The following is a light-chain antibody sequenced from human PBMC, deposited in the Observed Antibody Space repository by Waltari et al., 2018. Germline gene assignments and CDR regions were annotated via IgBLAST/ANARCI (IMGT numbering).Light chain of an antibody. Sequence: QLVLTQSPSASASLGASVKVTCTLSSGHTSYAIAWHQQQPAKGPRYLMKINSDGSHSKGDGIPDRFSGSSSGAERYLTISSLQSEDDADYYCQTWDTGILVFGGGTKLTVL. CDR2: INSDGSH. V-gene: IGLV4-69*01. CDR1: SGHTSYA. CDR3: QTWDTGILV. J-gene: IGLJ3*02.